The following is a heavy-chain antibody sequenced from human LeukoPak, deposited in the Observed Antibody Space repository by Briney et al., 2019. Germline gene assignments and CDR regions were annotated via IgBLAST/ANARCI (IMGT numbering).Heavy chain of an antibody. CDR1: GYTFTSYG. D-gene: IGHD3-22*01. J-gene: IGHJ4*02. CDR3: ARVRSSGYYSINDY. Sequence: ASVKVSCKASGYTFTSYGISWVRQASGQGLEWMGWISAYNGNTNYAQKLQGRVTMTTDTSTSTAYMELRSLRSDDAAVYYCARVRSSGYYSINDYWGQGTLVTVSS. CDR2: ISAYNGNT. V-gene: IGHV1-18*01.